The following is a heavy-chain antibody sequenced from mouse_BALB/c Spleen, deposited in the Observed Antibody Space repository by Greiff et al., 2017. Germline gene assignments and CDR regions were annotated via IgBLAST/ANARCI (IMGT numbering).Heavy chain of an antibody. V-gene: IGHV5-6-3*01. J-gene: IGHJ3*01. CDR1: GFTFSSYG. CDR3: AREIAY. Sequence: EVKVVESGGGLVQPGGSLKLSCAASGFTFSSYGMSWVRQTPDKRLELVATINSNGGSTYYPDSVKGRFTISRDNAKNTLHLQMSSLKSEDTAMYYCAREIAYWGQGTLVTVSA. CDR2: INSNGGST.